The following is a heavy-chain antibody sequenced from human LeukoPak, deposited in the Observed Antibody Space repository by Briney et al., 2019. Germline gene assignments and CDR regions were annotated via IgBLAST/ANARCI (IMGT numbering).Heavy chain of an antibody. J-gene: IGHJ5*02. CDR1: GFTFSSYG. CDR3: AKNGEWELLPPGWFDP. CDR2: ISYDGSNK. Sequence: GRSLRLSCAASGFTFSSYGMHWVRQAPGKGLEWVAVISYDGSNKYYADSVKGRFTISRDNSKNTLYLQMNSLRAEDTAVYYCAKNGEWELLPPGWFDPWGQGTLVTVSS. D-gene: IGHD1-26*01. V-gene: IGHV3-30*18.